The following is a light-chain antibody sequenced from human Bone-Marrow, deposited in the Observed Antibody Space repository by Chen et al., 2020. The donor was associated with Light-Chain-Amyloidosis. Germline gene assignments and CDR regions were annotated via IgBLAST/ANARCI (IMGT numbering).Light chain of an antibody. CDR2: GAS. CDR3: QQYGSPPIT. CDR1: QSVITSS. Sequence: ENVLTQSPGTLSLSPGERATLSCRASQSVITSSLAWYQQKAGQAPRLLIYGASSRATGIPDRFSGSGSGTDFTLTISRLGPEDFAVYYCQQYGSPPITFGQGTRLEIK. J-gene: IGKJ5*01. V-gene: IGKV3-20*01.